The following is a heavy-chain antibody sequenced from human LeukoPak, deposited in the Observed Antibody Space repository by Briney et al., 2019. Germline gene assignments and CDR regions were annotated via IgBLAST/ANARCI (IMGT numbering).Heavy chain of an antibody. J-gene: IGHJ4*02. D-gene: IGHD5-18*01. CDR1: GFTFSTYA. Sequence: GGSLRLSCAASGFTFSTYAMTWVRQAPGKGLEWVSDISGTGGRTYYADSVKGRFTISRDNSKNTVDLLMNSLRAEDTAMYYCARLVWDTTMADGDIDSWGQGTLLIVSS. V-gene: IGHV3-23*01. CDR3: ARLVWDTTMADGDIDS. CDR2: ISGTGGRT.